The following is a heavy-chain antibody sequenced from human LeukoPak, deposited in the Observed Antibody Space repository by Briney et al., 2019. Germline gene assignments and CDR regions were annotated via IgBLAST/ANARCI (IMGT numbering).Heavy chain of an antibody. V-gene: IGHV4-34*01. CDR1: GGSFSGYY. D-gene: IGHD1-26*01. Sequence: PSETLSLTCAVYGGSFSGYYWSWIRQPPGKGLEWIGEINHSGSTNYNPSLKSRVTISVDTPKNQFSLKLSSVTAADTAVYYCARGWGASQDYWGQGTLVTVFS. CDR3: ARGWGASQDY. J-gene: IGHJ4*02. CDR2: INHSGST.